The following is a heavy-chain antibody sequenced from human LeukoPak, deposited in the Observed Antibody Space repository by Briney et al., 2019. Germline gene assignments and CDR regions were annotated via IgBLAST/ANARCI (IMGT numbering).Heavy chain of an antibody. CDR3: TKDLFGCGGDCYAP. Sequence: GGSLRLSCAASGFTFTNYAMSWVRQAPGKGLEWVSSISGSSGSTYYADSVKGRFTISRDNSKNTLYLHMNSLRAEDTAVYHCTKDLFGCGGDCYAPWGQGTLVTVSS. CDR2: ISGSSGST. V-gene: IGHV3-23*01. J-gene: IGHJ5*02. D-gene: IGHD2-21*01. CDR1: GFTFTNYA.